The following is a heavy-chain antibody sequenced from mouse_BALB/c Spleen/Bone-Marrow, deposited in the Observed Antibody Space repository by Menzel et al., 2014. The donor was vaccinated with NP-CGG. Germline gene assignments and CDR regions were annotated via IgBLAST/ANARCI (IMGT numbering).Heavy chain of an antibody. CDR2: IDPANGNT. V-gene: IGHV14-3*02. Sequence: EVQLQQSGAELVKPGASVKLSCTASGFNIKDTYMHWVKQRPEQGLEWIGRIDPANGNTKYDPKFQGKATITADTSSNTAYLQLIRLTAEDTADYYRANYYGGSSGFAYWGQGTLVTVSA. CDR3: ANYYGGSSGFAY. CDR1: GFNIKDTY. J-gene: IGHJ3*01. D-gene: IGHD1-1*01.